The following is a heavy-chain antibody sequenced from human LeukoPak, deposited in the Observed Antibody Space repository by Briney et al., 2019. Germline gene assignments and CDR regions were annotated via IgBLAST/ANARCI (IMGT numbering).Heavy chain of an antibody. CDR2: IYYSGST. CDR3: ARDSSSQLLSYYYYMDV. J-gene: IGHJ6*03. CDR1: DGSISSYY. V-gene: IGHV4-59*01. Sequence: SETLSLTCTVSDGSISSYYWSWIREPPGKGLVGIGHIYYSGSTNYNPSLKSRVTISVDTSKNQFSLKLSSVTAADTAVYYCARDSSSQLLSYYYYMDVWGKGTTVTVSS. D-gene: IGHD2-2*01.